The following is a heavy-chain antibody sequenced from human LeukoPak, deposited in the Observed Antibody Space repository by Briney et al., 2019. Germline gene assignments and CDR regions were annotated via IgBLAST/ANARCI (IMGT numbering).Heavy chain of an antibody. CDR1: GFTFSNYW. J-gene: IGHJ6*02. Sequence: GGSLRLSCAASGFTFSNYWMHWVRQAPGKGLVWVSRINSDGSTTNYADSVKGRFTISRDNAKNTLFLQMNSLRAEDTAVYYCASLQNVPSYYYYYAMDVWGQGTTVTVSS. V-gene: IGHV3-74*01. CDR3: ASLQNVPSYYYYYAMDV. CDR2: INSDGSTT. D-gene: IGHD2/OR15-2a*01.